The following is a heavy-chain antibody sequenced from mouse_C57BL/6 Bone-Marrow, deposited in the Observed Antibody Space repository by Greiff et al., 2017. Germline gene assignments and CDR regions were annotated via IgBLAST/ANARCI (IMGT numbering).Heavy chain of an antibody. CDR2: ISYDGSN. D-gene: IGHD1-1*01. V-gene: IGHV3-6*01. CDR1: GYSIPSGYY. CDR3: ASEDTTD. J-gene: IGHJ2*01. Sequence: DVQLQESGPGLVKPSQSLSLTCSVTGYSIPSGYYWNWIRQFPGNKLEWMGYISYDGSNNYNPSLKNRISITRDTSKNQFFLKLNSVTTEDTATYYCASEDTTDWGQGTTLTVSS.